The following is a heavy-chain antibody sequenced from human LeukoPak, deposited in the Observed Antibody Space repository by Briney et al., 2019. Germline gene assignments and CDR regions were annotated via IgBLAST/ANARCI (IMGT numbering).Heavy chain of an antibody. CDR3: ARARIVVANTGAFDI. Sequence: NPSETLSLTCTVSGGPISSGDYYWTWIRQPPGKGLEWIGYIYYTGGTSYSPSLNSRATISVDTSKNQISLKLNSVTAADTAVYYCARARIVVANTGAFDIWGQGTMVPVSS. D-gene: IGHD3-22*01. CDR2: IYYTGGT. V-gene: IGHV4-61*08. J-gene: IGHJ3*02. CDR1: GGPISSGDYY.